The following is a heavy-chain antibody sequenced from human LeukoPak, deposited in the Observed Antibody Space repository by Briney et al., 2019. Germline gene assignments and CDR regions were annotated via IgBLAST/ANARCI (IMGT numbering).Heavy chain of an antibody. CDR1: GGTFSSYA. CDR2: IIPIFGTA. J-gene: IGHJ5*02. CDR3: ARGGYSSSWYFSRAVRPPRIEWFDP. V-gene: IGHV1-69*13. D-gene: IGHD6-13*01. Sequence: SVKVSCKASGGTFSSYAISWVRQAPGQGLEWMGGIIPIFGTANYAQKFQGRVTITADESTSTAYMELSSLRSEDPAVYYCARGGYSSSWYFSRAVRPPRIEWFDPWGQGTLVTVSS.